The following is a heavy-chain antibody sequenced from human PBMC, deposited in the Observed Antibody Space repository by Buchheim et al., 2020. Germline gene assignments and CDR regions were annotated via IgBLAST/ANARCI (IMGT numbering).Heavy chain of an antibody. D-gene: IGHD1-26*01. CDR1: GGTFSSYT. CDR2: IIPILGIA. J-gene: IGHJ4*02. CDR3: ASHPGIRANTPPSN. V-gene: IGHV1-69*02. Sequence: QVQLVQSGAEVKKPGSSVKVSCKASGGTFSSYTISWVRQAPGQGLEWMGRIIPILGIANYAQKFQGRVTITADHSTSQAYMELSSLRSEDTAVYYCASHPGIRANTPPSNWGQGTL.